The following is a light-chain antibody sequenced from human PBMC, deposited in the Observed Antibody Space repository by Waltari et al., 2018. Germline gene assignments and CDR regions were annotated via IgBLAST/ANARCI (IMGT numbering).Light chain of an antibody. V-gene: IGLV6-57*03. CDR3: QSYDDTHQV. Sequence: NFMLTQPHSVSESPGKTVIISCTRSSGSIASNTVQWYQQRPGSAPTTVIYEDNQRLSGGPGRFSGSLDRSSNSASLTISGLKTEDEADYYCQSYDDTHQVFGGGTKLTVL. J-gene: IGLJ3*02. CDR1: SGSIASNT. CDR2: EDN.